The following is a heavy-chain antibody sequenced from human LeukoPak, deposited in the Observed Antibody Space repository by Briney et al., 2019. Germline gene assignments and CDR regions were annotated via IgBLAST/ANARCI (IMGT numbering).Heavy chain of an antibody. CDR3: ARGARFCSGGSCYYYYYYMDV. CDR2: IYYSGST. D-gene: IGHD2-15*01. CDR1: GGSISSYY. J-gene: IGHJ6*03. V-gene: IGHV4-59*01. Sequence: SETLSLTCTVSGGSISSYYWSWIRQPPGKGLEWIGYIYYSGSTNYTPSLKSRVTISVDTSKNQFSLKLSSVTAADTAVYYCARGARFCSGGSCYYYYYYMDVWGKGTTVTVSS.